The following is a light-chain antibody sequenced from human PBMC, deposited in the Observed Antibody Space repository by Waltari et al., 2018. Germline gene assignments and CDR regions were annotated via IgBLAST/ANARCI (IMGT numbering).Light chain of an antibody. V-gene: IGLV1-51*01. J-gene: IGLJ1*01. CDR3: ATWDDSLSAGV. Sequence: QSVLTQPPSVSAAPGQEVTISCSGSTSDIGNNYVSWYQQVPGTAPKLLISDDNNRPAGGPDLFSGSKSGTSATLLITGLQTGDESDYFCATWDDSLSAGVFGPGTKVTV. CDR2: DDN. CDR1: TSDIGNNY.